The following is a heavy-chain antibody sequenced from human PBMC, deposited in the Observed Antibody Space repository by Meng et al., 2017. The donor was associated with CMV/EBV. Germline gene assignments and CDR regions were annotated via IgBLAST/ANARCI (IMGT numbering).Heavy chain of an antibody. J-gene: IGHJ6*02. D-gene: IGHD6-19*01. V-gene: IGHV3-53*01. Sequence: ETLSLTCAASGFTVSSNYMSWVRQAPGKGLEWVSVIYSGGSTYYADSAKGRFTISRDNSKNTLYLQMNSLRAEDTAVYYCARDGRFSDISSGWYRDKYYYYGMDVWGQGTTVTVSS. CDR2: IYSGGST. CDR1: GFTVSSNY. CDR3: ARDGRFSDISSGWYRDKYYYYGMDV.